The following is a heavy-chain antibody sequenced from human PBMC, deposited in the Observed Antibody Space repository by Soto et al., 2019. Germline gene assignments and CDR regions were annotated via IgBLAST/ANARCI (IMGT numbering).Heavy chain of an antibody. CDR1: GYTFTNYG. D-gene: IGHD3-10*01. J-gene: IGHJ4*02. Sequence: ASVKVSCKTSGYTFTNYGITWVRQAPGQGLEWMGWINPNSGGTNYAQKFQGWVTMTRDTSISTAYMELSRLRSDDTAVYYCGRDARGDEAPMDYWGQGTLVTVSS. CDR3: GRDARGDEAPMDY. CDR2: INPNSGGT. V-gene: IGHV1-2*04.